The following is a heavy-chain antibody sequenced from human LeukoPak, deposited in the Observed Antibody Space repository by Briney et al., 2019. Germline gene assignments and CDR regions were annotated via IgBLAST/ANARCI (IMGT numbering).Heavy chain of an antibody. CDR3: ARASRYCSSTSCLYYFDY. J-gene: IGHJ4*02. D-gene: IGHD2-2*01. V-gene: IGHV1-2*02. CDR1: VYTFTGYY. CDR2: INPNSGGT. Sequence: ASVKVSFKASVYTFTGYYMHWVRQAPGQGLEWVGWINPNSGGTNYAQKFQGRVTMTRDTSISTAYMELSRLRSDDTAVYYCARASRYCSSTSCLYYFDYWGQGTLVTVSS.